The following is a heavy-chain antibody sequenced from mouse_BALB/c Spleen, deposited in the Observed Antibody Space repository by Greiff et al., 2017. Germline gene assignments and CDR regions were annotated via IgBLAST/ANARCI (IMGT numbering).Heavy chain of an antibody. Sequence: EVKLMESGGGLVKPGGSLKLSCAASGFTFSSYAMSWVRQTPEKRLEWVASISSGGSTYYPDSVKGRFTIPRDNARNILYLQMSSLRSEDTAMYYCAREIYYGLNFDYWGQGTTLTVSS. CDR2: ISSGGST. J-gene: IGHJ2*01. CDR3: AREIYYGLNFDY. CDR1: GFTFSSYA. D-gene: IGHD2-1*01. V-gene: IGHV5-6-5*01.